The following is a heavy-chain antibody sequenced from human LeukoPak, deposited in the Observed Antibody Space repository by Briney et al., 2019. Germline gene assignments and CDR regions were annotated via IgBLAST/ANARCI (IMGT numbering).Heavy chain of an antibody. CDR3: ARDSDVGFGELFAVRYFDY. Sequence: TGGSLRLSCAASGFTVSSNYMSWVRQAPGKGLEWVSSISSSSSYIYYADSVKGRFTISRDNAKNSLYLQMNSLRAEDTAVYYCARDSDVGFGELFAVRYFDYWGQGTLVTVSS. D-gene: IGHD3-10*01. J-gene: IGHJ4*02. CDR1: GFTVSSNY. V-gene: IGHV3-21*01. CDR2: ISSSSSYI.